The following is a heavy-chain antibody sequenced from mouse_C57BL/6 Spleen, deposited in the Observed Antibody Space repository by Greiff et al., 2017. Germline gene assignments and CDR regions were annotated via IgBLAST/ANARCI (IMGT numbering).Heavy chain of an antibody. D-gene: IGHD2-2*01. CDR2: INPSTGGT. CDR1: GYSFTGYY. Sequence: EVQLQQSGPELVKPGASVKISCKASGYSFTGYYMNWVKQSPEKSLEWIGEINPSTGGTTYNQKFKAKATLTVDKSSSTAYMQLKSLTSEDSAVYYCARVYYGYAGFAYWGQGTLVTVSA. CDR3: ARVYYGYAGFAY. J-gene: IGHJ3*01. V-gene: IGHV1-42*01.